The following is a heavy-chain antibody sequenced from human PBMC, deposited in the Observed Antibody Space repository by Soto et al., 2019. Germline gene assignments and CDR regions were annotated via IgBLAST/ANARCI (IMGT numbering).Heavy chain of an antibody. V-gene: IGHV4-34*01. CDR2: INHSGST. D-gene: IGHD2-2*01. J-gene: IGHJ5*02. CDR1: GGSFSGYY. CDR3: ARALNGYCSSTSCYVTWFDP. Sequence: SETLSLTCAVYGGSFSGYYWSWIRQPPGKGLEWIGEINHSGSTNYNPSLKSRVTISVDTSKNQFSLKLSSVTAADTAVYYCARALNGYCSSTSCYVTWFDPWGQGTLVTVSS.